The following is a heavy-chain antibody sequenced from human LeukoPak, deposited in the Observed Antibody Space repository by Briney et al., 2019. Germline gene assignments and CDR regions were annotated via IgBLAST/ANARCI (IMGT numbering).Heavy chain of an antibody. V-gene: IGHV3-23*01. CDR3: AKRGNPAVGHHYLDV. CDR1: GFTFSSYD. J-gene: IGHJ6*03. D-gene: IGHD2-2*01. Sequence: PGGSLRLSCADSGFTFSSYDMSWVRQAPGKGLEWVSSITLSGGSTFYADSVKGRFTISRDNSKNTLYLQMNSLGAEDTAVYYCAKRGNPAVGHHYLDVWGEGTTVSVSS. CDR2: ITLSGGST.